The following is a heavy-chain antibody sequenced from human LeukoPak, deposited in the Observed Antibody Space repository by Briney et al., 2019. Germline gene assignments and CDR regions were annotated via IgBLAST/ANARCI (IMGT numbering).Heavy chain of an antibody. Sequence: GGSLRLSCAASGFTFNIYSMNWVRQAPGKGLEWVSSISSSSSYIYYADSVKGRFTISRDYAKNSLYLQMNSLRAEDTAVYFCARVSGGYSYDIDYWGQGTLVTVSS. D-gene: IGHD5-18*01. CDR1: GFTFNIYS. J-gene: IGHJ4*02. V-gene: IGHV3-21*01. CDR3: ARVSGGYSYDIDY. CDR2: ISSSSSYI.